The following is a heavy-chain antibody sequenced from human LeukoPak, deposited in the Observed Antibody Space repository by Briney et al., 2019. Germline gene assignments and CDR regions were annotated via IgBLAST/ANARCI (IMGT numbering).Heavy chain of an antibody. CDR1: GDSFESLA. D-gene: IGHD3-10*01. V-gene: IGHV1-69*13. CDR3: ARDGLLMARGVRNGFDP. J-gene: IGHJ5*02. Sequence: GASVKVSCKASGDSFESLAITWVRQVPGQGLEWMGGIIPLLEETNYAQKFLGRVTITADESTNTAYMELSSLTSDDTAVYYCARDGLLMARGVRNGFDPWGQGTLVTVSS. CDR2: IIPLLEET.